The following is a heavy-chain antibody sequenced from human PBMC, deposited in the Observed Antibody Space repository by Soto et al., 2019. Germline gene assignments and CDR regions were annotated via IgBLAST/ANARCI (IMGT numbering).Heavy chain of an antibody. Sequence: SLRLSCEASGFNFYNYDFHWVRQTPGKGLEWVAFLSHDGNKKYYADSVKGRFTVSRDNSKNTLYLQMDSLKPEDTAMLYCARDLMDGQKLLLFLDYRGQGTLVTVSS. CDR3: ARDLMDGQKLLLFLDY. J-gene: IGHJ4*02. V-gene: IGHV3-30*03. D-gene: IGHD2-21*02. CDR2: LSHDGNKK. CDR1: GFNFYNYD.